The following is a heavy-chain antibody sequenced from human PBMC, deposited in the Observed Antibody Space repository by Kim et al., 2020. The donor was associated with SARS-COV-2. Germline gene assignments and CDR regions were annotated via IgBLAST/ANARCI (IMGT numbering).Heavy chain of an antibody. CDR3: AREVAVAEGVPGY. D-gene: IGHD6-19*01. Sequence: SPKFQGRVTSTRDTSASTAYMELSSLRSEDTAVYYCAREVAVAEGVPGYWGQGTLVTVSS. J-gene: IGHJ4*02. V-gene: IGHV1-3*01.